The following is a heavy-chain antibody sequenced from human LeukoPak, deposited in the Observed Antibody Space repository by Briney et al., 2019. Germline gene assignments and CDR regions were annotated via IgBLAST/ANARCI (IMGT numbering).Heavy chain of an antibody. J-gene: IGHJ5*02. D-gene: IGHD3-10*01. CDR3: ERGLGLWFGELLSRTPGIWFDP. CDR1: GVSFSGYY. V-gene: IGHV4-34*01. Sequence: PSETLSLTCAVYGVSFSGYYWSWIRQPPGKGLEWVGEINHSGSNNYNPYLKSRDTISVDTSKNQCSLKLSSVTAADTAVYYCERGLGLWFGELLSRTPGIWFDPWGQGTLVTVSS. CDR2: INHSGSN.